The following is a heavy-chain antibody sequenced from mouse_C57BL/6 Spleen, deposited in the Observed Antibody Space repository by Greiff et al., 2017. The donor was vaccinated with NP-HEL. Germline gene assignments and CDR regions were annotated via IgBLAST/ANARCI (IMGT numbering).Heavy chain of an antibody. D-gene: IGHD4-1*01. J-gene: IGHJ2*01. CDR3: VRGGTGTYSFDY. CDR1: GFTFNTYA. CDR2: IRSKSSNYAT. V-gene: IGHV10-3*01. Sequence: EVNVVESGGGLVQPKGSLKLSCAASGFTFNTYAMHWVRQAPGKGLEWVARIRSKSSNYATYYADSVKDRFTISRDDSQSMLYLQMNNLKTEDTAMYYCVRGGTGTYSFDYWGQGTTLTVSS.